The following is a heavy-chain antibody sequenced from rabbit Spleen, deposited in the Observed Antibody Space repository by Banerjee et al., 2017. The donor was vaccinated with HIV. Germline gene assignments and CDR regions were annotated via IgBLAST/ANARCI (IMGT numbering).Heavy chain of an antibody. CDR2: INIVTGKS. CDR3: ARDLVAVIGWNFNL. CDR1: GVSLNDKDV. J-gene: IGHJ4*01. V-gene: IGHV1S45*01. Sequence: LEESGGGLVQPEGSLALTCKASGVSLNDKDVMCWVRQAPGKGLEWIACINIVTGKSVYANWAEGRFIMSRTSSTTVTLQMTSLTAADMATYFCARDLVAVIGWNFNLWGQGTLVTVS. D-gene: IGHD1-1*01.